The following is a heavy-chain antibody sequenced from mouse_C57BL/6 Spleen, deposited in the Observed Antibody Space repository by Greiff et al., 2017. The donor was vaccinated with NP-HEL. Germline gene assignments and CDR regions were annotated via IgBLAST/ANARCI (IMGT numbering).Heavy chain of an antibody. V-gene: IGHV5-17*01. J-gene: IGHJ2*01. Sequence: EVMLVESGGGLVKPGGSLKLSCAASGFTFSDYGMHWVRQAPEKGLEWVAYISSGSSTIYYADTVKGRFTISRDNAKNTLFLQMTSLRSEDTAMYYCARCYDYDGYYFDYWGQGTTLTVSS. CDR2: ISSGSSTI. CDR3: ARCYDYDGYYFDY. CDR1: GFTFSDYG. D-gene: IGHD2-4*01.